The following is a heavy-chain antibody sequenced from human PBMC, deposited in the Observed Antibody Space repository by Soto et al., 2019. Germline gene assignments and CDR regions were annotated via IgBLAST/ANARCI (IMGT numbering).Heavy chain of an antibody. V-gene: IGHV2-5*02. CDR2: IFWDDDL. CDR1: GFSLSTSGEG. CDR3: AHVKRSNNWWFDY. Sequence: QITLKESGPTLVKPTQTLTLTCTFSGFSLSTSGEGVGWIRQPQGKALEWLALIFWDDDLRYSPSLKSRLTVTQDTSKNQVVLAMTNVDPVDTATYYCAHVKRSNNWWFDYWGQGTLVTVSS. D-gene: IGHD6-13*01. J-gene: IGHJ4*02.